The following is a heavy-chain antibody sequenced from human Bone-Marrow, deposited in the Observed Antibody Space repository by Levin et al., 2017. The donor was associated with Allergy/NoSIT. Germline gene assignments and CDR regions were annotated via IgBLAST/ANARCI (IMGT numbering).Heavy chain of an antibody. J-gene: IGHJ4*02. CDR1: GFSLNTRGVC. Sequence: TLSLTCTFSGFSLNTRGVCLTWIRQPPGKALEWLARIDWDDDKYYSTSLKTRLTISRDTPKNQVILTMTNMEPADTATYFCARTRLYDSGTLLDFWGQGTLVTVSS. V-gene: IGHV2-70*11. CDR2: IDWDDDK. CDR3: ARTRLYDSGTLLDF. D-gene: IGHD3-10*01.